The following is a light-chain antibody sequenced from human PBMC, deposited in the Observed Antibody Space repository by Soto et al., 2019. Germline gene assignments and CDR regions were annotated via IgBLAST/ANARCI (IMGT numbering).Light chain of an antibody. Sequence: EIVMTQSPATLSVSPGERASLSCGASQSISSSFLAWYQQKPGQAPRLLIYGASSRATGIPDRFSGTGSETDFTLTIRRLEPEDFAVYYCQQYDNSPITYGQGTRLEIK. CDR3: QQYDNSPIT. V-gene: IGKV3-20*01. CDR1: QSISSSF. J-gene: IGKJ5*01. CDR2: GAS.